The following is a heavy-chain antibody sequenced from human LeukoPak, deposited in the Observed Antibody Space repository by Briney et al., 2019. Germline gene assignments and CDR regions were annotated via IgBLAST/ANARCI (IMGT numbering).Heavy chain of an antibody. Sequence: VASVKVSCKASGYTFTGYYMHWVRQAPGQGLEWMGWINPNSGGTNYAQKFQGRVTMTRDTSISTAYMELSRLRSDDTAVYYCAGGGLYGSSWYGGGGDYWGQGTLVTVSS. J-gene: IGHJ4*02. CDR1: GYTFTGYY. CDR3: AGGGLYGSSWYGGGGDY. CDR2: INPNSGGT. D-gene: IGHD6-13*01. V-gene: IGHV1-2*02.